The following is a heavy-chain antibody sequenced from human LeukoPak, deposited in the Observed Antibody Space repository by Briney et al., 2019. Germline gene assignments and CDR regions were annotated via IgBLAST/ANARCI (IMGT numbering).Heavy chain of an antibody. V-gene: IGHV1-2*02. CDR2: INPNSGGT. D-gene: IGHD4-11*01. J-gene: IGHJ4*02. Sequence: ASVKVSCKASGYTFTGYYMHWVRQAPGQGLEWMGWINPNSGGTNYAQKFQGRVTMTRDTSISTAYMELSSLRSEDTAVYYCARERSGNYGALFDYWGQGTLVTVSS. CDR3: ARERSGNYGALFDY. CDR1: GYTFTGYY.